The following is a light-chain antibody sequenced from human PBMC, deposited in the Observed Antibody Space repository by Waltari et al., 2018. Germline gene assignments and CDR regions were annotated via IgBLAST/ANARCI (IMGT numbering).Light chain of an antibody. V-gene: IGLV2-14*01. CDR2: EVS. CDR1: SSAVGGYNH. Sequence: QSALTQPASVSGSPGQSITISCTGTSSAVGGYNHVSWYQQRPGKAPKVMIYEVSNRPSGVSNRFSGSKSGNTASLTISGLQAEDEADYYCSSYASSNTLVIFGGGTKLTVL. J-gene: IGLJ2*01. CDR3: SSYASSNTLVI.